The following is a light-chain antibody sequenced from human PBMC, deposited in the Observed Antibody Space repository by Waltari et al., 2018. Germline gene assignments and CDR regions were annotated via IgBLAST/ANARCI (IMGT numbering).Light chain of an antibody. CDR2: EVS. J-gene: IGLJ2*01. Sequence: QSALTQPPSASGSPGQSVTISCTGTSSDVGGYNYVSWYQQHPGKVPKFMIYEVSKRPSGVPDRFSGSKSGNTASLTVSGLQAEDEADYYCSSYAGSNNLVFGGGTRLTVL. CDR3: SSYAGSNNLV. V-gene: IGLV2-8*01. CDR1: SSDVGGYNY.